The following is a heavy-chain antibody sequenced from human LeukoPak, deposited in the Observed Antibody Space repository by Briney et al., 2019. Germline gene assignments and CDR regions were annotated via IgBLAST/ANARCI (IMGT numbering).Heavy chain of an antibody. D-gene: IGHD2-2*01. CDR3: ARARYCSSTSCYDYYYYYYMDV. V-gene: IGHV4-30-4*08. CDR2: IYYSGST. Sequence: SQTLSLTCTVSGGSISSGDYYWSWIRQPPGKGLEWIGYIYYSGSTCYNPSLKSRVTISVDTSKNQFSLKLSSVTAADTAVYYCARARYCSSTSCYDYYYYYYMDVWGKGTTVTVSS. CDR1: GGSISSGDYY. J-gene: IGHJ6*03.